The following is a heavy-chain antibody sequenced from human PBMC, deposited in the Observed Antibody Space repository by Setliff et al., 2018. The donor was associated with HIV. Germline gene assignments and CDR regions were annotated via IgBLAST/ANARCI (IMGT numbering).Heavy chain of an antibody. CDR2: IYIYNSGST. CDR1: GGSFSGYY. J-gene: IGHJ4*02. Sequence: SETLSLTCSVSGGSFSGYYWSWIRQPPGKGLEWIGYIYIYNSGSTNYNPSLTSRVTISVDTSRNQFSLKLNSVTTADTAIYYCARGVNCDYWGQGTQVTVSS. CDR3: ARGVNCDY. V-gene: IGHV4-59*01.